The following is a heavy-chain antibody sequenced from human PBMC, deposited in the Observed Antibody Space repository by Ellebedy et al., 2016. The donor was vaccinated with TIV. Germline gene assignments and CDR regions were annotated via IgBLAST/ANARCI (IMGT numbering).Heavy chain of an antibody. CDR2: INPNSGGT. V-gene: IGHV1-2*02. CDR1: GYTFTGYY. CDR3: ARGIAVAGTPGYFDY. J-gene: IGHJ4*02. Sequence: ASVKVSCKASGYTFTGYYMHWVRQAPGQGLEWMGWINPNSGGTNYAQKFQGRVTMTRDTSISTAYMELSRLRSDDTAVYYCARGIAVAGTPGYFDYWGQGTLVTVSS. D-gene: IGHD6-19*01.